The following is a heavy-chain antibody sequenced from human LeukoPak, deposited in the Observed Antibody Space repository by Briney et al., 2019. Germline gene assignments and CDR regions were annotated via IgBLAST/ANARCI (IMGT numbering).Heavy chain of an antibody. Sequence: ASVKVSCKASRYTFTSYAMHWVRQAPGQRLEWMGWFTAGSGNTKYSQKFQGRVTITGDTSASTAYMELSSLRSEDTAVYYCARDGFCSGGYCYPYWGQGTLVTVSS. CDR3: ARDGFCSGGYCYPY. V-gene: IGHV1-3*01. D-gene: IGHD2-15*01. CDR2: FTAGSGNT. CDR1: RYTFTSYA. J-gene: IGHJ4*02.